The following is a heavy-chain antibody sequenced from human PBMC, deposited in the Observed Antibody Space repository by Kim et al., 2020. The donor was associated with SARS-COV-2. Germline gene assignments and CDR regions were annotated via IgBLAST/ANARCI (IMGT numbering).Heavy chain of an antibody. J-gene: IGHJ4*02. D-gene: IGHD3-16*02. CDR3: ARAVPGPTYDYIWGSYRPFLDY. V-gene: IGHV1-18*01. CDR2: ISAYNGNT. Sequence: ASVKVSCKASGYTFTSYGISWVRQAPGQGLEWMGWISAYNGNTNYAQKLQGRVTMTTDTSTSTASMELRSLRSDDTAVYYCARAVPGPTYDYIWGSYRPFLDYWGQGTLVTVSS. CDR1: GYTFTSYG.